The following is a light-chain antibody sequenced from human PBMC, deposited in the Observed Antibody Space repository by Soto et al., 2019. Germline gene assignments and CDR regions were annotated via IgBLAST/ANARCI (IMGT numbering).Light chain of an antibody. Sequence: QSALTQPASVSGSPGQSITISCTGTSSDVGSYNLVSWYQQHPGKAPKLMIYEGSKRPSGVSNRFSGPKSGNTASLTISGLQAEDEADYYCCSYAGSSTFVFGGGTQLTVL. CDR3: CSYAGSSTFV. CDR1: SSDVGSYNL. J-gene: IGLJ2*01. CDR2: EGS. V-gene: IGLV2-23*03.